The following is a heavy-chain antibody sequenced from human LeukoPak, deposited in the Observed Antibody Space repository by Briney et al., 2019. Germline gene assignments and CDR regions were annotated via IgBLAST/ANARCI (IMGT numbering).Heavy chain of an antibody. CDR2: INPSGGST. J-gene: IGHJ4*02. CDR1: GYTFTTYY. V-gene: IGHV1-46*01. Sequence: ASVKVSCKASGYTFTTYYMHCVRQAPGQGLEWMGIINPSGGSTSYAQKFQGRVTITADESTSTAYMELSSLRSEDTAVYYCARVIVANYFDYWGQGTLVTDSS. D-gene: IGHD5-12*01. CDR3: ARVIVANYFDY.